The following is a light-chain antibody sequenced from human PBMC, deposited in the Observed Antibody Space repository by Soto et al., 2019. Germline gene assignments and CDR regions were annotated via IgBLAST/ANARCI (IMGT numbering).Light chain of an antibody. Sequence: QLVLTQPPSVSGAPGQRVTLSCTGNTSNLGAGYDVHWYQQLPGAAPKLVIFGNRNRPSGVPERFSGSKSGTSASLAITGLQAEDEADYYCQAYDYTVTASVFGGGTQLTVL. CDR1: TSNLGAGYD. CDR2: GNR. J-gene: IGLJ3*02. V-gene: IGLV1-40*01. CDR3: QAYDYTVTASV.